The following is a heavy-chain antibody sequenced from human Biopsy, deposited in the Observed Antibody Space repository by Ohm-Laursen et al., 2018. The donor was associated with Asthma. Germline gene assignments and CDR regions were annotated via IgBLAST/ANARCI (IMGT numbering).Heavy chain of an antibody. Sequence: SVKVSCQASGYTFNSAGITWVRQAPGQGLEWMGWISVYNGNTKVAQKLQDRVTMITDTSTSTAYMELRSLRSDDTAVYFCARAVDYSHYYGIDVWGQGTTVTVS. D-gene: IGHD3-10*01. CDR2: ISVYNGNT. CDR1: GYTFNSAG. CDR3: ARAVDYSHYYGIDV. J-gene: IGHJ6*02. V-gene: IGHV1-18*01.